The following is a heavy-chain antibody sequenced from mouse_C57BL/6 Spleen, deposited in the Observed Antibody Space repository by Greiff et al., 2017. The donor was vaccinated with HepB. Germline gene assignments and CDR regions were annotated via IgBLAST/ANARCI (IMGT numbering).Heavy chain of an antibody. D-gene: IGHD1-1*01. CDR2: ISSGSSTI. CDR3: ARDIYYGSSYVPYFDY. Sequence: EVHLVESGGGLVKPGGSLKLSCAASGFTFSDYGMHWVRQAPEKGLEWVAYISSGSSTIYYADTVKGRFTISRDNAKNTLFLQMTSLRSEDTAMYYCARDIYYGSSYVPYFDYWGQGTTLTVSS. CDR1: GFTFSDYG. J-gene: IGHJ2*01. V-gene: IGHV5-17*01.